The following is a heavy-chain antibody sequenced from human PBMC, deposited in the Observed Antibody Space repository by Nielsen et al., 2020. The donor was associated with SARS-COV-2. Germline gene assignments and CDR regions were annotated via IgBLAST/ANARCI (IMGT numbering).Heavy chain of an antibody. CDR2: INHSGST. Sequence: SETLSLTCTVSGGSISSSSYYWSWIRQPPGKGLEWIGEINHSGSTNYNPSLKSRVTISVDTSKNQFSLKLSSVTAADTAVYYCARGVVVPAASMDVWGKGTTVTVSS. CDR3: ARGVVVPAASMDV. J-gene: IGHJ6*03. V-gene: IGHV4-39*07. CDR1: GGSISSSSYY. D-gene: IGHD2-2*01.